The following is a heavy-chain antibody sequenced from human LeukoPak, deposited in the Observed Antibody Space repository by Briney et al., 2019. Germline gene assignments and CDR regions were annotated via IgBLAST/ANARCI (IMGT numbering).Heavy chain of an antibody. V-gene: IGHV1-69*05. J-gene: IGHJ5*02. D-gene: IGHD3-3*01. CDR1: GDTFSSYA. Sequence: ASVKVSCKASGDTFSSYAISWVRQAPGQGLEWMGGIIPIFGTANYAQKFQGRVTITTDESTSTAYMELSSLRSEDTAVYYCARSAEWSLGFDPWGQGTLVTVSS. CDR2: IIPIFGTA. CDR3: ARSAEWSLGFDP.